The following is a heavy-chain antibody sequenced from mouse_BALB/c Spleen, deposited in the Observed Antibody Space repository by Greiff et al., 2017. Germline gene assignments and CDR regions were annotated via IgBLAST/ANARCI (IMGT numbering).Heavy chain of an antibody. CDR2: ISYSGST. CDR1: GYSITSDYA. D-gene: IGHD1-1*01. V-gene: IGHV3-2*02. Sequence: EVQLQESGPGLVKPSQSLSLTCTVTGYSITSDYAWNWIRQFPGNKLEWMGYISYSGSTSYNPSLKSRISITRDTSKNQFFLQLNSVTTEDTATYYCARKAYYYGSSFYAMDYWGQGTSVTVSS. J-gene: IGHJ4*01. CDR3: ARKAYYYGSSFYAMDY.